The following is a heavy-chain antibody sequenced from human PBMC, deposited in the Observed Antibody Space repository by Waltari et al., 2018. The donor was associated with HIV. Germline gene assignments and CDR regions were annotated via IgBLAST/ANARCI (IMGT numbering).Heavy chain of an antibody. V-gene: IGHV1-18*01. CDR1: GNTLTIYG. CDR2: ISENNGNT. CDR3: ARSPPQYDSSGYDCDY. D-gene: IGHD3-22*01. Sequence: QVQLVQSGAEVKKPGASVKVSCKASGNTLTIYGVTRVPQAPGQGLEGMGWISENNGNTSNAQTFQGRVTMTTDTSTSTAYMELRSLRSDDTAVYYCARSPPQYDSSGYDCDYWGQGTLVTVSS. J-gene: IGHJ4*02.